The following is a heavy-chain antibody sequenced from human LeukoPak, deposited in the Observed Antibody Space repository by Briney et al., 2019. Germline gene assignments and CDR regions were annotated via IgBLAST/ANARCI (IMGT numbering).Heavy chain of an antibody. D-gene: IGHD4-23*01. CDR2: IYTSGST. CDR1: GGSFSSYY. CDR3: TRDRGDYGGPDY. V-gene: IGHV4-4*07. Sequence: PSKTLSLTCTVSGGSFSSYYWSWVRQPAGKGLEWIGRIYTSGSTNYNPSLKSRVTISADTSKNQFSLKLSSVTVADTAVYYCTRDRGDYGGPDYWGRGTLVTVSS. J-gene: IGHJ4*02.